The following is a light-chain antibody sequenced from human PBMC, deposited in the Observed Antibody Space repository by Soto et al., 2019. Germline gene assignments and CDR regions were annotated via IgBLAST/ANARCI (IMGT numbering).Light chain of an antibody. V-gene: IGKV3-20*01. J-gene: IGKJ4*01. Sequence: EIVLRQAPGTLSLSPGERATLSCRASQSITNNYLAWYQQKPGRAQRLLIYGGSSRATGIPDRFSGSGSGKGFPLTISRLEPEDFAMYYCQQYGYLVTFGGGTKVDI. CDR2: GGS. CDR1: QSITNNY. CDR3: QQYGYLVT.